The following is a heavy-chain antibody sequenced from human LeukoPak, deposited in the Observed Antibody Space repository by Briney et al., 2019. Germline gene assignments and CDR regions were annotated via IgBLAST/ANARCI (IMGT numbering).Heavy chain of an antibody. CDR3: SKGETCEGTLWHGS. CDR2: ITCGGGRT. D-gene: IGHD1-14*01. CDR1: GFAFSSSA. J-gene: IGHJ5*02. Sequence: PGGSLRLSCAASGFAFSSSAMGWVRQAPGKGLQWVSAITCGGGRTYYADSVKGRFTISRDNSRNTVFLQMSSLRGDDTATYYCSKGETCEGTLWHGSWGQGTLVTVSS. V-gene: IGHV3-23*01.